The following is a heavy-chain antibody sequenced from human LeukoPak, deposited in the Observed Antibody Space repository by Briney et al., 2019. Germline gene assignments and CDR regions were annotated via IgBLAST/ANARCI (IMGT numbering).Heavy chain of an antibody. CDR1: GFTFSNYA. V-gene: IGHV3-30*02. Sequence: GGSLRLSCAASGFTFSNYAMHWVRQAPGEGLEWVAFIRYDGSIRYYADSVKGRFTISRDISKNTLYLQMNSLRAEDTAVYYCARFSSTWYFGNWGQGTLVTVSS. CDR3: ARFSSTWYFGN. J-gene: IGHJ4*02. D-gene: IGHD2-2*01. CDR2: IRYDGSIR.